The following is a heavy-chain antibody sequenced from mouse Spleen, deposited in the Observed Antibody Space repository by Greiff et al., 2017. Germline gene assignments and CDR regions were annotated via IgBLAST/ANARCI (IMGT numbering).Heavy chain of an antibody. CDR1: GFNIKDDY. J-gene: IGHJ2*01. D-gene: IGHD1-1*01. CDR2: IDPENGDT. Sequence: EVQLVESGAELVRPGASVKLSCTASGFNIKDDYMHWVKQRPEQGLEWIGWIDPENGDTEYASKFQGEATITADTSSNTAYLQLSSLTSEDTAVYYCTTFITTVVVGDYWGQGTTLTVSS. V-gene: IGHV14-4*01. CDR3: TTFITTVVVGDY.